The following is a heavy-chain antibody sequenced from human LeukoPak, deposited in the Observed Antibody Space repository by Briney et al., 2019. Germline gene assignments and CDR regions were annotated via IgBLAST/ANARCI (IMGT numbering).Heavy chain of an antibody. CDR1: GGSISSYY. CDR3: AREVLLRFGELSAPYYFDY. V-gene: IGHV4-59*01. CDR2: IYYSGST. J-gene: IGHJ4*02. Sequence: SETLSLTCTVSGGSISSYYWSWIRQPPGKGLEWIGYIYYSGSTNYNPSLKSRVTISVDTSRNQFSLKLSSVTAADTAVYYCAREVLLRFGELSAPYYFDYWGQGTLVTVSS. D-gene: IGHD3-10*01.